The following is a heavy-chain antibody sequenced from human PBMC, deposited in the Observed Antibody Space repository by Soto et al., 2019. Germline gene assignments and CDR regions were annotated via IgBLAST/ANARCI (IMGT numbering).Heavy chain of an antibody. CDR1: GGSISSGGYY. CDR2: IYYSGST. V-gene: IGHV4-31*03. CDR3: ASHPPRGRYFDY. J-gene: IGHJ4*02. Sequence: SETLSLTCTVSGGSISSGGYYWSWIRQHPGKGLEWIGYIYYSGSTYYNPSLKSRVTISVDTSKHQFSLKLSSVTAADTAVYYCASHPPRGRYFDYWGQGTLVTVSS.